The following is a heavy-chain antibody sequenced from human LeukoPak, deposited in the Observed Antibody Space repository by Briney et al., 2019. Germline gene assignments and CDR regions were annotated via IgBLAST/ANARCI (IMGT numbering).Heavy chain of an antibody. V-gene: IGHV4-34*01. CDR2: INQRRNT. D-gene: IGHD6-19*01. J-gene: IGHJ2*01. CDR3: ARHGWHAWYFDL. CDR1: GGSFSGYS. Sequence: KPSETLSLTCVVYGGSFSGYSWSWIRQSPGKGLEWIGEINQRRNTNYNPSLKSRVTISIDTSKNQFSLKLSSVTAADTAVYFCARHGWHAWYFDLWGRGTLVTVSS.